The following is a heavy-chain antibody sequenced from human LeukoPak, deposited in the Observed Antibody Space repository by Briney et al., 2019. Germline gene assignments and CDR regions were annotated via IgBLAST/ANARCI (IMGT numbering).Heavy chain of an antibody. Sequence: ASVNVSCKASGYTFTSYYMHWVRQAAGQGLEWMGIINPSGGSTSYAQKFQGRVTMTRDTSTSTVYMELSSLRSEDTAVYYCARSSRGLGILIGYWGQGTLVTVSS. J-gene: IGHJ4*02. D-gene: IGHD7-27*01. CDR2: INPSGGST. V-gene: IGHV1-46*01. CDR1: GYTFTSYY. CDR3: ARSSRGLGILIGY.